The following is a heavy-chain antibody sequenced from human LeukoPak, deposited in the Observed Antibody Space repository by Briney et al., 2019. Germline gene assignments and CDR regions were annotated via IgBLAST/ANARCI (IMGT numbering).Heavy chain of an antibody. J-gene: IGHJ4*02. CDR3: VRDSDRRSDC. D-gene: IGHD3-22*01. CDR2: IKGGASET. V-gene: IGHV3-7*05. CDR1: GFILSTYW. Sequence: PGGSLRLSCAASGFILSTYWMSWVRQAPGKGLEWVASIKGGASETYYVDSVKGRFTISRDSAKNSVYLQMNSLRAEDTAVYYCVRDSDRRSDCWGQGTLVTVSS.